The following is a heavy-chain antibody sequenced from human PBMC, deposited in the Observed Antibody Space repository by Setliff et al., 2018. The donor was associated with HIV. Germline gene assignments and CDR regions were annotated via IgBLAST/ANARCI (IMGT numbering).Heavy chain of an antibody. CDR1: GDTFISYG. D-gene: IGHD6-19*01. J-gene: IGHJ3*02. Sequence: PAASVKVSCKASGDTFISYGINWVRQAPGQGLEWMGWISAYNGDTKYAQKFQGRVTMTTDTSTSTAYMELRSLRSDDTAVYYCASGRGEYSSGWYRNALDILGQGTMVTVSS. CDR3: ASGRGEYSSGWYRNALDI. CDR2: ISAYNGDT. V-gene: IGHV1-18*01.